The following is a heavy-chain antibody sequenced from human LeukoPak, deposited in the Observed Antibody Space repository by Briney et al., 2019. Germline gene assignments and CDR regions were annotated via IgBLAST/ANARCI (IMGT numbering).Heavy chain of an antibody. J-gene: IGHJ4*02. Sequence: PGGSLRLSCAASGFTFSSYAMNWVRQAPGKGLEWVSGISGSGTGTNYADSVKGRFTISRDNSKNTLYLQMNSLRAEDTAVYYCAKGAVRYFDWSSMHFDYWGQGTLVTVSS. CDR2: ISGSGTGT. D-gene: IGHD3-9*01. V-gene: IGHV3-23*01. CDR1: GFTFSSYA. CDR3: AKGAVRYFDWSSMHFDY.